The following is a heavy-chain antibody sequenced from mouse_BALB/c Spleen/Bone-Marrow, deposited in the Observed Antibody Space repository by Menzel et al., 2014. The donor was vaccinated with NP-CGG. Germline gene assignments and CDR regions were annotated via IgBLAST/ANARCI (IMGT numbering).Heavy chain of an antibody. J-gene: IGHJ3*01. Sequence: EVQLVESGAELVKPGASVKLSCTASGFNIKDTYMHWVEQRPEQGLEWIGRIDPANGNTKYDPKFQGKATITADTSSDTAYLQLSSLTSEDTAVYYCAAYYYGTYGFAYWGQGTLVTVSA. CDR1: GFNIKDTY. CDR3: AAYYYGTYGFAY. D-gene: IGHD1-1*01. V-gene: IGHV14-3*02. CDR2: IDPANGNT.